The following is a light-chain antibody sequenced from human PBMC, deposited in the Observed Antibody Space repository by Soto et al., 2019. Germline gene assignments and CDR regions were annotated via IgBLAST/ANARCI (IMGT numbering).Light chain of an antibody. CDR1: QSISSW. Sequence: DIQITQSPSTLSASVGDRVTITCRASQSISSWLAWYQQKPGKAPKLLIYDASSLESGLPSSFSGSGSGTEFTLTISSLQPDDFATYYCQQYNSYWTFGQGTTVDIK. V-gene: IGKV1-5*01. CDR2: DAS. J-gene: IGKJ1*01. CDR3: QQYNSYWT.